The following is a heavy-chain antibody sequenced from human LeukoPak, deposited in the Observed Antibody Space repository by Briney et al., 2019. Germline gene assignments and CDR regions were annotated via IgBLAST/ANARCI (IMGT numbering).Heavy chain of an antibody. CDR3: ARDPGYCSSTSCPRDY. V-gene: IGHV1-2*02. CDR2: INPNSGGT. D-gene: IGHD2-2*01. CDR1: GYTFTGYY. Sequence: ASVKVSCKASGYTFTGYYMHWVRQAPGQGLEWMGWINPNSGGTNYAQKFQGRVTMTRDTSISTAYMELSRLRSDDTAVYYCARDPGYCSSTSCPRDYWGQGTLVTVSS. J-gene: IGHJ4*02.